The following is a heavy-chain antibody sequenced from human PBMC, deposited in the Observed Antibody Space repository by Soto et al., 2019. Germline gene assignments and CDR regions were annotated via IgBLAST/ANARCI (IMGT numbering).Heavy chain of an antibody. V-gene: IGHV4-30-2*01. D-gene: IGHD3-10*01. CDR2: ISHTGST. Sequence: SETLSLTCAVSGGSITSGNTYSWSWIRQPPGKGLEWIGSISHTGSTSYNPSLKSRVSMSVDKSKNQFSLKLSSVTAADMAVYYCARAVTPYFGTWFDPWGQGTMVAVYS. CDR3: ARAVTPYFGTWFDP. J-gene: IGHJ5*02. CDR1: GGSITSGNTYS.